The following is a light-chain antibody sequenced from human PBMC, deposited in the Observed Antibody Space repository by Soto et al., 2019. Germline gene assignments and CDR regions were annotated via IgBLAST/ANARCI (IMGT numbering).Light chain of an antibody. Sequence: QSALTQPASVSGSLGQSITISCTGTSSDIGGHNDVSWYQQYSGKAPQLIIYDVTTRPSGISNRFSGSKSDNTASLTISGLQAEDEADYYCASYTTISTLDYWVFGGGTQLTVL. CDR2: DVT. CDR3: ASYTTISTLDYWV. V-gene: IGLV2-14*03. CDR1: SSDIGGHND. J-gene: IGLJ3*02.